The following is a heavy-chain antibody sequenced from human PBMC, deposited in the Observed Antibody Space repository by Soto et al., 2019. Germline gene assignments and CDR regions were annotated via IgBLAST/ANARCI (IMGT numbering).Heavy chain of an antibody. CDR2: ISAYNGNT. CDR3: ARASKSYYYGSGSYYNFPYYYYYMDV. J-gene: IGHJ6*03. CDR1: GYTFTSYG. Sequence: QVQLVQSGAEVKKPGASVKVSCKASGYTFTSYGISWVRQAPGQGLEWMGWISAYNGNTNYAQKLQGRVTMTTDTSTNTAYMELRSLRSDDTAVYYCARASKSYYYGSGSYYNFPYYYYYMDVWGKGTTVTVSS. V-gene: IGHV1-18*01. D-gene: IGHD3-10*01.